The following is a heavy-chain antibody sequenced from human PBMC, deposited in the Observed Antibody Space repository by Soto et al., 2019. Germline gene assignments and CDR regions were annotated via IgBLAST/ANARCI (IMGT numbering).Heavy chain of an antibody. CDR3: ARGVKYGAYSRWFDP. CDR1: GDTFNSYA. J-gene: IGHJ5*02. D-gene: IGHD4-17*01. CDR2: IIPIFGAA. V-gene: IGHV1-69*13. Sequence: SVKVSCKASGDTFNSYAVNWVRQAPGQGLEWMGGIIPIFGAANYAQKFQGRVTITADESTSTVYMELRSLRSDDTAVYFCARGVKYGAYSRWFDPWGQGTLVTVSS.